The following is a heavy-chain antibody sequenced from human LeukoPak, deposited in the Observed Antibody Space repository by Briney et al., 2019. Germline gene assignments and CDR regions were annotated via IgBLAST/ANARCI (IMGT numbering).Heavy chain of an antibody. V-gene: IGHV4-39*07. CDR2: IYYSGIT. CDR1: GGSVTTSSFY. D-gene: IGHD2-2*01. J-gene: IGHJ3*02. CDR3: AKSGPAAGRPDAFDI. Sequence: SETLSLTCTLSGGSVTTSSFYWAWIRQPPGKGLGCIGTIYYSGITYYHSSLKSRVTISVDTSKNQFSLRLNSVTAADTAVYFCAKSGPAAGRPDAFDIWGQGTMVTVS.